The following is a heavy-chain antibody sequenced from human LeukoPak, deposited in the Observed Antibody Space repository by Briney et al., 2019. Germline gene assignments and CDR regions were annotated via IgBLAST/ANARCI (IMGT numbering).Heavy chain of an antibody. CDR2: IKSKTDGGTT. CDR3: TTVPEYSGSYRVLFDY. Sequence: GGSQRLSCAASGFTFSNAWMSWVRQAPGKGLEWVGRIKSKTDGGTTDYAAPVKGRFTISRDDSKNTLYLQMNSLKTEDTAVYYCTTVPEYSGSYRVLFDYWGQGTLVTVSS. D-gene: IGHD1-26*01. CDR1: GFTFSNAW. V-gene: IGHV3-15*01. J-gene: IGHJ4*02.